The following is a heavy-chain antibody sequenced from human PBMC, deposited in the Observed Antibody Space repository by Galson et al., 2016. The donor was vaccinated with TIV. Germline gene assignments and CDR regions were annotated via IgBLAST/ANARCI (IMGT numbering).Heavy chain of an antibody. J-gene: IGHJ4*02. Sequence: QSGAEVKKPGESLKISCKISGYSFTSNWIAWVRQMPGKGLEWMGIIYAGDSGTRYSPSFQGQVTISADESVSTAYLQWSNLKASDSAMSFCARAPGYTGYSYGYFDSWGRGTLVTVSS. D-gene: IGHD5-18*01. CDR1: GYSFTSNW. CDR2: IYAGDSGT. V-gene: IGHV5-51*03. CDR3: ARAPGYTGYSYGYFDS.